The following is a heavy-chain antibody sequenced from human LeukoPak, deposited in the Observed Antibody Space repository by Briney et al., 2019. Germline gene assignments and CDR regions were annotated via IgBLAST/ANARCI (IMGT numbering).Heavy chain of an antibody. Sequence: GGSLRLSCAASGFTFSSYGMNWVRQAPGKGLEWVSSLSGSGGSTYHADSVKGRFTISRDNSKNTLYLQMNSLRAEDTAVYYCAKVDSGIVATGSPYFDYWGQGTLVTVSS. V-gene: IGHV3-23*01. J-gene: IGHJ4*02. CDR2: LSGSGGST. D-gene: IGHD6-13*01. CDR1: GFTFSSYG. CDR3: AKVDSGIVATGSPYFDY.